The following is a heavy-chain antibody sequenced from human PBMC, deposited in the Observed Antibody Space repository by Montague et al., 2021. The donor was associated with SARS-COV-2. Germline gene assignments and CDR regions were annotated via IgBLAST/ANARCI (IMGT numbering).Heavy chain of an antibody. Sequence: SLRLSCAASGFTFSTYGMHSVRQAPGKGLEWVAVIWSDGSNRYYADSVKGRFTISRDNSKNTLYLQMNSLRVEDTAVYYCARDPGGGSWHSFLHWGQGTLVTVSS. D-gene: IGHD6-13*01. J-gene: IGHJ1*01. CDR1: GFTFSTYG. V-gene: IGHV3-33*01. CDR3: ARDPGGGSWHSFLH. CDR2: IWSDGSNR.